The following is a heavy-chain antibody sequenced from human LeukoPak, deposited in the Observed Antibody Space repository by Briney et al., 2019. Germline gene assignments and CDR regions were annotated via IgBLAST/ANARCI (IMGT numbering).Heavy chain of an antibody. V-gene: IGHV3-30*03. CDR2: ISCDGSNK. D-gene: IGHD3-9*01. CDR3: ARGIRYFDWLLPFDY. J-gene: IGHJ4*02. CDR1: GFTFSSYG. Sequence: PGRSLRLSCAASGFTFSSYGMRWVRQAPGKGLEWVAVISCDGSNKYYADSVKGRFTISRDNAKNSLCLQMNSLRAEDTAVYYCARGIRYFDWLLPFDYWGQGTLVTVSS.